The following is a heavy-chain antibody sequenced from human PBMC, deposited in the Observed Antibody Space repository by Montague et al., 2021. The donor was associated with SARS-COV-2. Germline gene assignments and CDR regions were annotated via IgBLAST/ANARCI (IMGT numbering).Heavy chain of an antibody. J-gene: IGHJ4*02. CDR1: GGSVSSGSYY. CDR2: IYYSGSA. D-gene: IGHD3-10*01. CDR3: AKGYMVRGILYIDN. V-gene: IGHV4-61*01. Sequence: SETLSLTCSVSGGSVSSGSYYWSWIRQPPGKGLECIGYIYYSGSAYYNPYNPSLMSRATISTDTSKNQCSLNLNSVTAAATAVYYGAKGYMVRGILYIDNWGQGTLVTVSS.